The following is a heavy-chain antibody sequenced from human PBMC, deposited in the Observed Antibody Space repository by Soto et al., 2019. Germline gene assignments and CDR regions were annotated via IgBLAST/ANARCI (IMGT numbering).Heavy chain of an antibody. V-gene: IGHV4-59*08. CDR3: ARADYGDSEKENWFDP. CDR1: GGSISSYY. Sequence: SETLSLTCTVSGGSISSYYWSWIRQPPGKGLEWIGYIYYSGSTYYNPSLKSRVTISVDTSKNQFSLKLSSVTAADTAVYYCARADYGDSEKENWFDPWGQGTLVTVSS. J-gene: IGHJ5*02. CDR2: IYYSGST. D-gene: IGHD4-17*01.